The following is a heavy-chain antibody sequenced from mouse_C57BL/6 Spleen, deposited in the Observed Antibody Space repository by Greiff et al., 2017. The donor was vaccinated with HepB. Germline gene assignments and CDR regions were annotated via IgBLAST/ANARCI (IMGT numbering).Heavy chain of an antibody. CDR2: ISNLAYSI. V-gene: IGHV5-15*04. Sequence: EVQGVESGGGLVQPGGSLKLSCAASGFTFSDYGMAWVRQAPRKGPEWVAFISNLAYSIYYADTVTGRFTISRENAKNTLYLEMSSLRSEDTAMYYCARRNYGSSLYAMDYWGQGTSVTVSS. D-gene: IGHD1-1*01. J-gene: IGHJ4*01. CDR1: GFTFSDYG. CDR3: ARRNYGSSLYAMDY.